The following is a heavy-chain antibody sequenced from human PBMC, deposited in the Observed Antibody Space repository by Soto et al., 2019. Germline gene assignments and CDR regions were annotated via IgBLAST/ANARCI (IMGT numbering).Heavy chain of an antibody. CDR1: GFTVSSNY. CDR2: IYSGGST. D-gene: IGHD5-18*01. CDR3: ARIAGPWIQLWSPPDY. V-gene: IGHV3-66*01. J-gene: IGHJ4*02. Sequence: EVQLVESGGGLVQPGGSLRLSCAASGFTVSSNYMSWVRQAPGKGLEWVSVIYSGGSTYYADSVKGRFTISRGNSKNTLYLQMNSLRAEDTAVYYCARIAGPWIQLWSPPDYWGQGTLVTVSS.